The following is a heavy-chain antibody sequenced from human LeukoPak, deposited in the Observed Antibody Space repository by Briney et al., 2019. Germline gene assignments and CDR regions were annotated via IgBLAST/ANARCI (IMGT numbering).Heavy chain of an antibody. CDR1: GFTFSSYS. CDR2: ISSSSSTI. J-gene: IGHJ4*02. V-gene: IGHV3-48*01. D-gene: IGHD1-26*01. CDR3: ARDRAWELPPGYFDY. Sequence: GGSLRLSCAASGFTFSSYSMNWVRQAPGKGLEWVSYISSSSSTIYYADSVKGRFTISRDNAKNSLYLQMNSLRAEDTAVYYCARDRAWELPPGYFDYWGQGTLVTVSS.